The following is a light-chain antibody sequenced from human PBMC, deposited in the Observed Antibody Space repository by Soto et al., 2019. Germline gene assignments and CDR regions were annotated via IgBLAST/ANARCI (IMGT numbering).Light chain of an antibody. CDR3: QQYGSSGT. Sequence: EIILTESPGTLSLSPGQGATLSGRASQSVSNNYLAWYQQKPGQAPSLLIYGASNRATGITDRFSGSGSGTDSPLNISRLEPEDFAVYYCQQYGSSGTFGQGTKVDI. CDR1: QSVSNNY. J-gene: IGKJ1*01. V-gene: IGKV3-20*01. CDR2: GAS.